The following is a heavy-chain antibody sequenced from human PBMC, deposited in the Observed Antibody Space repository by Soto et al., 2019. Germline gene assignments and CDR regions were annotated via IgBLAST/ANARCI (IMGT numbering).Heavy chain of an antibody. D-gene: IGHD3-22*01. CDR3: ARGNYVSCCYYYSYYFDY. Sequence: SVKVSCKASGGTFSSYAISWVRQAPGQGLEWMGGIIPIFGTANYAQKFQGRVTITADESTSTAYMELSSLRSEDTAVYYCARGNYVSCCYYYSYYFDYWGQGSLVTVSS. CDR1: GGTFSSYA. J-gene: IGHJ4*02. CDR2: IIPIFGTA. V-gene: IGHV1-69*13.